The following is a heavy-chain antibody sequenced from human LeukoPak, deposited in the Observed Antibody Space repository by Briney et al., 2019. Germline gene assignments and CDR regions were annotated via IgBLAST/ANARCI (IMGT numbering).Heavy chain of an antibody. CDR1: GGSISSYY. J-gene: IGHJ2*01. V-gene: IGHV4-59*01. CDR3: ARGVHYYGSYWYFDL. D-gene: IGHD3-10*01. CDR2: INYSGST. Sequence: SETLSFTCTVSGGSISSYYWSWIRQPPGKGLVWIEYINYSGSTNYNPSLKSRVTISVDRSKNQFPLKLSSVTAADTAVYYCARGVHYYGSYWYFDLWGRGTLVTVSS.